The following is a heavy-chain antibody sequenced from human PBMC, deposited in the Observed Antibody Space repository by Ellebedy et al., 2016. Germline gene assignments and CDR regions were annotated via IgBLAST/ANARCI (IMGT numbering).Heavy chain of an antibody. CDR3: ARVGYDSLNAFDI. Sequence: GSLRLSCTVSGGSISSSSYYWGWIRQPPGKGLEWIGSIYYSGSTYYNPSLKSRVTISVDKSKNQFSLKLSSVTAADTAVYYCARVGYDSLNAFDIWGQGTMVTVSS. J-gene: IGHJ3*02. CDR1: GGSISSSSYY. CDR2: IYYSGST. V-gene: IGHV4-39*07. D-gene: IGHD3-22*01.